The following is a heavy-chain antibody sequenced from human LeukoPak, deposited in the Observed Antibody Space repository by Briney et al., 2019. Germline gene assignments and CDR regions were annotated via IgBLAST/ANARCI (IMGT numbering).Heavy chain of an antibody. CDR2: IYYSGST. CDR1: GGSISSYY. CDR3: ARERIAAAGRGSFDY. Sequence: SETLSLTCTVSGGSISSYYWSWIRQPPGKGLEWIGYIYYSGSTNYGPSLKSRVTISVDTSKNQFSLKLSSVTAADTAVYYCARERIAAAGRGSFDYWGQGTLVTVSS. J-gene: IGHJ4*02. D-gene: IGHD6-13*01. V-gene: IGHV4-59*01.